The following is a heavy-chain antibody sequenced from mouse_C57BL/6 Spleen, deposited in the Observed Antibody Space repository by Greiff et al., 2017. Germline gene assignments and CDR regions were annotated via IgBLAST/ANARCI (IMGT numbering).Heavy chain of an antibody. CDR2: IYPGDGDT. CDR3: ARSEGCSNSWFAY. V-gene: IGHV1-82*01. J-gene: IGHJ3*01. Sequence: QVQLKQSGPELVKPGASVKISCKASGYAFSSSWMNWVKQRPGKGLEWIGRIYPGDGDTNYNGKFKGKATLTADKSSSTAYMQLSSLTSEDSAVYFCARSEGCSNSWFAYWGQGTLVTVSA. D-gene: IGHD2-5*01. CDR1: GYAFSSSW.